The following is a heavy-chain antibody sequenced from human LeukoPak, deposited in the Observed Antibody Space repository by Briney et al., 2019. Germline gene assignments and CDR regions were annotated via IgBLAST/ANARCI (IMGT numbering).Heavy chain of an antibody. J-gene: IGHJ4*02. Sequence: PGGSLRLSCAASGFTVSSNYMSWVRQAPGKGLEWVSAISGSGGSTYYADSVKGRFTISRDNSKNTLYLQMNSLRAEDTAVYYCAGQFSGYDFYSHWGPGALVTISS. CDR1: GFTVSSNY. D-gene: IGHD5-12*01. V-gene: IGHV3-23*01. CDR2: ISGSGGST. CDR3: AGQFSGYDFYSH.